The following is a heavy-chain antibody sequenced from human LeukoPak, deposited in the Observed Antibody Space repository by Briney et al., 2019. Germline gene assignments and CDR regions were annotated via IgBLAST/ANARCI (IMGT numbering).Heavy chain of an antibody. CDR2: ITPSGGT. CDR1: GYTFTGYY. CDR3: ARDRYGDGFAHFDY. V-gene: IGHV1-2*02. J-gene: IGHJ4*02. D-gene: IGHD5-24*01. Sequence: ASVKVSCKASGYTFTGYYMHWVRQAPGQGLEWMGWITPSGGTNYPQKFQGRVAITRDTSITTAYMDLSRLTSDDTAVYYCARDRYGDGFAHFDYWGQGALVTVSS.